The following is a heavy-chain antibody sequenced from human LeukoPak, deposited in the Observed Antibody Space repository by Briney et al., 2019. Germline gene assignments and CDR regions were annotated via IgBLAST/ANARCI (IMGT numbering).Heavy chain of an antibody. J-gene: IGHJ6*03. V-gene: IGHV4-39*07. Sequence: SETLSLTCTVSGGSISSSSYYWSWIRQPPGKGLEWIGEINHSGSTNYNPSLKSRVTISVDTSKNQFSLKLSSVTAADTAVYYCARGRGGMDVWGKGTTVTVSS. CDR3: ARGRGGMDV. CDR2: INHSGST. CDR1: GGSISSSSYY.